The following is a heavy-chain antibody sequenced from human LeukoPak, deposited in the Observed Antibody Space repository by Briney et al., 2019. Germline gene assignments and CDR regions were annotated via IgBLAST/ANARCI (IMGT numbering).Heavy chain of an antibody. CDR1: GYTFTSYA. CDR2: INPSGGST. V-gene: IGHV1-46*01. D-gene: IGHD3-22*01. J-gene: IGHJ3*02. Sequence: ASVKVSCKASGYTFTSYAMHWVRQAPGQGLEWMGIINPSGGSTSYAQKFQGRVTMTRDMSTSTVYMELSSLRSEDTAVYYCARESYYYEKTNSWHAFDIWGQGTMVTVSS. CDR3: ARESYYYEKTNSWHAFDI.